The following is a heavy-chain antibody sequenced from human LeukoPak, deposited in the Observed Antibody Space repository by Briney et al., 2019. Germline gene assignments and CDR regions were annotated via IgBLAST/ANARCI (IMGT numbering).Heavy chain of an antibody. CDR3: ARDRGSPEDYGPYYFDY. CDR1: GFTFSSYA. Sequence: GGSLRLSCAASGFTFSSYAMSWVRQAPGKGLEWVSAIRGSGGSTYYADSVKGRFTISRDNSKNTLYLQMNSLRAEDTAVYYCARDRGSPEDYGPYYFDYWGQGTLVTVSS. D-gene: IGHD4/OR15-4a*01. V-gene: IGHV3-23*01. CDR2: IRGSGGST. J-gene: IGHJ4*02.